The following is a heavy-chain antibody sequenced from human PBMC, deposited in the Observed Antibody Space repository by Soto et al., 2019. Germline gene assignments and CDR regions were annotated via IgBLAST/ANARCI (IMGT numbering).Heavy chain of an antibody. D-gene: IGHD6-13*01. CDR3: ASGVGYSSSWYDY. J-gene: IGHJ4*02. CDR1: GGSISSSSYX. V-gene: IGHV4-39*07. Sequence: SETLSLTCTVSGGSISSSSYXWGWIRQPPGKGLEWIGYIYFSGSTSYSPSLKSRLTISLNTSNNQFSLKLSSVTAADTAVYYCASGVGYSSSWYDYWGQGTLVTVSS. CDR2: IYFSGST.